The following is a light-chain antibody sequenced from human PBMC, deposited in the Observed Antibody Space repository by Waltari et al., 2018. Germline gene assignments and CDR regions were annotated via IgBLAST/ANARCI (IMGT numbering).Light chain of an antibody. V-gene: IGKV2-28*01. CDR1: QSLLHSNGYNY. J-gene: IGKJ1*01. CDR3: QQSYSTPKT. CDR2: LGS. Sequence: DIVMTQSPVSLSVTPGAPAAISCRSSQSLLHSNGYNYLEWYLQKPGQSPQLLIYLGSNRAAGVPDRFSGSGSGTDFTLTISSLQPEDFATYYCQQSYSTPKTFGQGTKVEIK.